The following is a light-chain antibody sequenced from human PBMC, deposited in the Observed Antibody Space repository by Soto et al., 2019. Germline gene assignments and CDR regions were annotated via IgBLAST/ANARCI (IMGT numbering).Light chain of an antibody. J-gene: IGLJ1*01. CDR3: SSYAGSSNV. Sequence: QSVLTQPASVSGSPGQSITISCTGTSSDVGSYNLVSWYQQYPDKAPKVIIYEVNKRPSGVPDRFSGSKSGNTASLTVSGLQAEDEADYYCSSYAGSSNVFGTGTKLTVL. V-gene: IGLV2-14*02. CDR1: SSDVGSYNL. CDR2: EVN.